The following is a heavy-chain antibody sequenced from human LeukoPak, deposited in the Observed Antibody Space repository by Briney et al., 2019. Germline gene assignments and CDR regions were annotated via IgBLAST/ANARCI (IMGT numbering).Heavy chain of an antibody. D-gene: IGHD5-24*01. CDR2: IHPSGIT. CDR3: ARGQDAFKTGY. V-gene: IGHV4-31*03. J-gene: IGHJ4*02. CDR1: GGSLTNGYYY. Sequence: SETLSLTCIVSGGSLTNGYYYWTWIRQYPGKGLEWIGYIHPSGITDYNPSLKSRITMSLDMSQNQFSLKLTSVTAADTAIYYCARGQDAFKTGYWGQGTLVTVSS.